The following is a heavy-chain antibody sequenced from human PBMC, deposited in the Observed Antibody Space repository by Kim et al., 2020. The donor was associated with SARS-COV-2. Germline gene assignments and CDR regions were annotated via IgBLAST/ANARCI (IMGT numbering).Heavy chain of an antibody. D-gene: IGHD3-10*01. J-gene: IGHJ6*02. CDR3: ARDHYYGSGSNYYYYGMDV. CDR1: GYTFTSYA. CDR2: INAGNGNT. V-gene: IGHV1-3*01. Sequence: ASVKVSCKASGYTFTSYAMHWVRQAPGQRLEWMGWINAGNGNTKYSQKFQGRVTITRDTSASTAYMELSSLRSEDTAVYYCARDHYYGSGSNYYYYGMDVWGQGTTVTVSS.